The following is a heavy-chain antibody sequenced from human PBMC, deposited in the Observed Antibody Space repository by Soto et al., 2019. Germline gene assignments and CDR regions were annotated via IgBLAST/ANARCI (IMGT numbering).Heavy chain of an antibody. Sequence: GGSLSLSCAASGFTFSSYSMNWVRQAPGKGLEWVSYISSSSSTIYYADSVKGRFTISRDNAKNSLYLQMNSLRDEDTAVYYCARVVEREPPPRHYYYYGMDVWGQGTTVTVSS. J-gene: IGHJ6*02. CDR1: GFTFSSYS. D-gene: IGHD2-2*01. V-gene: IGHV3-48*02. CDR2: ISSSSSTI. CDR3: ARVVEREPPPRHYYYYGMDV.